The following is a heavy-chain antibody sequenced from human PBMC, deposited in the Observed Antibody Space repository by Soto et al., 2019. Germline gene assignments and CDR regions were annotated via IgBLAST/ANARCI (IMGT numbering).Heavy chain of an antibody. CDR3: AREGVGSTGYFGYYGLDV. J-gene: IGHJ6*02. CDR2: ISGSGGNT. CDR1: GFTFITYS. V-gene: IGHV3-23*01. Sequence: EVQLLESGGGLVQPGGSMRLSCAASGFTFITYSMSWVRQAPGKGLEWVSAISGSGGNTFYADSVKGRFTISRDNSKNTLYLQMNTLRAEDTAVYYCAREGVGSTGYFGYYGLDVWGQGTTVTVSS. D-gene: IGHD3-9*01.